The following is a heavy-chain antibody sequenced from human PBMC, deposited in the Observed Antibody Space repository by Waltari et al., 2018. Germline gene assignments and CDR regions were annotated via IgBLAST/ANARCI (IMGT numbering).Heavy chain of an antibody. CDR2: IYYSGRT. J-gene: IGHJ4*02. CDR3: ARARGPCDY. V-gene: IGHV4-39*01. CDR1: GGSISSSSYY. Sequence: QLQLQESGPGLVKPSATLSLTCTVSGGSISSSSYYWCWIRQPPGKGLEWIGSIYYSGRTYYNPSLKSRVTISVDTSKNQFSLKLSSVTAADTAVYYCARARGPCDYWGQGTLVTVSS.